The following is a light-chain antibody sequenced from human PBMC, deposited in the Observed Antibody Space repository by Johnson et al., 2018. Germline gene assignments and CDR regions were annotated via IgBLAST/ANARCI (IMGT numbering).Light chain of an antibody. J-gene: IGLJ1*01. V-gene: IGLV1-51*02. CDR3: GTWDSSLSAGNV. CDR1: SSNIGNNY. CDR2: ETN. Sequence: QSVLTQPPSVSAAPGQKVTISCSGSSSNIGNNYVSWYQQLPGTAPKHLIYETNKRPSGIPDRFSGSKSGTSATLAITGLQTGDEADYYCGTWDSSLSAGNVFGTGTKVTVL.